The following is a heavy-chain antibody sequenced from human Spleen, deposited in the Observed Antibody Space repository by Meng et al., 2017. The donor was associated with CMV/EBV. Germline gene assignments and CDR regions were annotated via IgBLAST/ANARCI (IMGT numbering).Heavy chain of an antibody. Sequence: VGSLRLSCAASGFTFNGYAMSWVRQAPGKGLDWVSVIYSGGSSTYYADSVKGRFTIPRDNSKNTLYLQMNSLRAEDTAVYYCAKVEHDSSGIYGLGVNAYWGQGTLVTVSS. CDR1: GFTFNGYA. D-gene: IGHD3-22*01. CDR3: AKVEHDSSGIYGLGVNAY. V-gene: IGHV3-23*03. CDR2: IYSGGSST. J-gene: IGHJ4*02.